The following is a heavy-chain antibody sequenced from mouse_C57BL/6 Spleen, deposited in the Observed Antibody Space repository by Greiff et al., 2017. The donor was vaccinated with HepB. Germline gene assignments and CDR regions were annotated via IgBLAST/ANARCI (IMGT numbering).Heavy chain of an antibody. CDR1: GYTFTDYN. CDR3: AREGDSSGYYFDY. CDR2: INPNNGGT. Sequence: VHVKQSGPELVKPGASVKIPCKASGYTFTDYNMDWVKQSHGKSLEWIGDINPNNGGTIYNQKFKGKATLTVDKSSSTAYMELRSLTSEDTAVYYCAREGDSSGYYFDYWGQGTTLTVSS. V-gene: IGHV1-18*01. D-gene: IGHD3-2*02. J-gene: IGHJ2*01.